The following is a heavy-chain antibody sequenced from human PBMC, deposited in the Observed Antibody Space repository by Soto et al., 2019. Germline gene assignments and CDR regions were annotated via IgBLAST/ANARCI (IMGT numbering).Heavy chain of an antibody. Sequence: PGESLKISCKASGYSFTSYWIGWVRQMPGKDLEWMGIIYPGDSDTRYSPSFQGQVTISADKSISTAYLQWSSLKASDTAMYYCAIPSGHCSSTSCYVGTPDDAFDIWGQGTMVTVSS. V-gene: IGHV5-51*01. J-gene: IGHJ3*02. CDR2: IYPGDSDT. D-gene: IGHD2-2*01. CDR3: AIPSGHCSSTSCYVGTPDDAFDI. CDR1: GYSFTSYW.